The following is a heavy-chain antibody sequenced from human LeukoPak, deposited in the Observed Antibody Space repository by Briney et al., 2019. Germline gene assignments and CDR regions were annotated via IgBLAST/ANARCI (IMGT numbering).Heavy chain of an antibody. J-gene: IGHJ4*02. V-gene: IGHV1-8*01. CDR1: GYTFTSYD. D-gene: IGHD3-10*01. CDR2: MNPNSGNA. Sequence: ASVKVSCKASGYTFTSYDISWVRQAPGQGLEWMGWMNPNSGNAGYAQRFQGRVTMTRNNSISTAYMELTSLRSEDTAVYYCGRPLQRGSWTQRALDYWGQGTLVTVSS. CDR3: GRPLQRGSWTQRALDY.